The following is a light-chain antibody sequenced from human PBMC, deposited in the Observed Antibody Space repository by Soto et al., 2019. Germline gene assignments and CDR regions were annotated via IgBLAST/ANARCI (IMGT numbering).Light chain of an antibody. CDR2: LGS. Sequence: DIVMTQSPLSLPVTPGEPASMSCRSSQSLLHSNGYNYLDWYLQKPGQSPQLLIYLGSDRASGVPERFSARGSGTEFTLKISRVEAEDVGVYYCMQALQTPTTFGQGTKVEIK. V-gene: IGKV2-28*01. CDR1: QSLLHSNGYNY. CDR3: MQALQTPTT. J-gene: IGKJ1*01.